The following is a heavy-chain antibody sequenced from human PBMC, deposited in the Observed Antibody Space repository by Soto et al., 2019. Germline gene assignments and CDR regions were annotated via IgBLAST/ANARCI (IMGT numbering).Heavy chain of an antibody. J-gene: IGHJ4*02. CDR1: GGTFSSYA. D-gene: IGHD3-22*01. CDR2: IIPIFGTA. V-gene: IGHV1-69*12. Sequence: QVQLVQSGAEVKKPGSSVKVSCKASGGTFSSYAISWVRQAPGQGLEWMGGIIPIFGTANYAQRFQGRVTITADESTSTAYVALCSLRSEDTAVHYCASCYDSSGYYYDCWGQGTLVTVSS. CDR3: ASCYDSSGYYYDC.